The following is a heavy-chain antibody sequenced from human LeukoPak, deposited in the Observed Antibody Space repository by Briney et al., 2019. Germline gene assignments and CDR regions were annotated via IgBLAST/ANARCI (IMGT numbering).Heavy chain of an antibody. D-gene: IGHD2-2*02. J-gene: IGHJ5*02. CDR2: IYYSGST. CDR1: GGSISSYY. V-gene: IGHV4-59*08. CDR3: ARQNNTYPPFNLGWFDP. Sequence: SETLSLTCTVSGGSISSYYWSWIRQPPGKGLEWIGYIYYSGSTNYNPSLKSRVTISVDTSKNQFSLQLSSVTPEDTAVYYCARQNNTYPPFNLGWFDPWGQGTLVTVSS.